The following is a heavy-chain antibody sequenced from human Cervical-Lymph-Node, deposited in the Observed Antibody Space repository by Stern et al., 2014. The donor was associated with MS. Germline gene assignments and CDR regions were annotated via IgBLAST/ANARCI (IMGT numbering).Heavy chain of an antibody. J-gene: IGHJ5*02. D-gene: IGHD3-10*01. CDR1: GYTFTSYD. V-gene: IGHV1-8*01. CDR2: MNPNSGKK. Sequence: QVQLVESGAEVKKPGASVKVSCKASGYTFTSYDINWVRQATGQGLEGMGWMNPNSGKKGYAQKFQGRVTMTRNPSISTAYMELSSLRSEDTAVYYCARDCKLRRFGSRGWFDPWGQGTLVTVSS. CDR3: ARDCKLRRFGSRGWFDP.